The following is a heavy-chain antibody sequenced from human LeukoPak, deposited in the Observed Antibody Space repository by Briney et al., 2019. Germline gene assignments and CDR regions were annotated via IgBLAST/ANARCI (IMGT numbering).Heavy chain of an antibody. CDR3: ARLFPDCSSTSCYGAKYYYYYMDV. CDR1: GGSISISSYY. D-gene: IGHD2-2*01. V-gene: IGHV4-39*01. Sequence: SETLSLTCTVSGGSISISSYYWGWLRQPPGKGLEWVVSINYSGSTYYNPSLRSRVIISGDTSKNQFSLKLSSVTAADTAVYYCARLFPDCSSTSCYGAKYYYYYMDVWGKGTTVTVSS. J-gene: IGHJ6*03. CDR2: INYSGST.